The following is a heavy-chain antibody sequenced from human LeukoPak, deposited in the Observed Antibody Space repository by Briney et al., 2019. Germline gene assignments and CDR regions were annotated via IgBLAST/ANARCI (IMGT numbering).Heavy chain of an antibody. D-gene: IGHD1-26*01. V-gene: IGHV4-59*01. CDR1: GGSISSYY. CDR2: IYYSGST. Sequence: PSESLSLTCTVSGGSISSYYWSWIRQPPGKGLEWIGYIYYSGSTNYNPSLKSRVTISVDTSKNQFSLKLSSVTAADTAVYYCARGSIVGARGVGDYWGQGTLVTVSS. J-gene: IGHJ4*02. CDR3: ARGSIVGARGVGDY.